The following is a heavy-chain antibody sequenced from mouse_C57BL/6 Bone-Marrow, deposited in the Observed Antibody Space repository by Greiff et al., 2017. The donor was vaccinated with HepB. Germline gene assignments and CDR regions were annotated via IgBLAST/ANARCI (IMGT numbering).Heavy chain of an antibody. CDR3: TNYYGSSYDWYFDV. D-gene: IGHD1-1*01. CDR2: IYPGNSDT. CDR1: GY. J-gene: IGHJ1*03. Sequence: VQLQQSGTVLARPGASVKMSCKTSGYWIGAIYPGNSDTSYNQKFKGKAKLTAVTSASTAYMELSSLTNEDSAVYYCTNYYGSSYDWYFDVWGTGTTVTVSS. V-gene: IGHV1-5*01.